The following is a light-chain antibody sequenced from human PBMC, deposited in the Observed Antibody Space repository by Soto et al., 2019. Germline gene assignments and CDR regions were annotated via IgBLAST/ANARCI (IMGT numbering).Light chain of an antibody. Sequence: QSALTQPTSVSGSPGQSITISCTGTSNDITLYNYVSWYQQYPGKAPKLIIYQVTNRPSGVSTRFSGSKSGNTASLTISGLQAEDEADYYCSSYTSSINYVFGTRTKVTVL. CDR3: SSYTSSINYV. V-gene: IGLV2-14*01. J-gene: IGLJ1*01. CDR1: SNDITLYNY. CDR2: QVT.